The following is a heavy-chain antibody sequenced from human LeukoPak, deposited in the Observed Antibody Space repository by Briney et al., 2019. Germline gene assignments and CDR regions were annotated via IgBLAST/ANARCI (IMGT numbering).Heavy chain of an antibody. CDR3: ARGEVATTYYYGMDV. CDR1: GFTFRSYA. Sequence: GGSLRLSCVASGFTFRSYAMNWVRQAPGKGLEWVSYMSSDSSFINYADSVKGRFTISRDNAKNSLFLQMDSPRADDTAVYYCARGEVATTYYYGMDVWGQGTTVTVSS. V-gene: IGHV3-21*05. D-gene: IGHD5-12*01. J-gene: IGHJ6*02. CDR2: MSSDSSFI.